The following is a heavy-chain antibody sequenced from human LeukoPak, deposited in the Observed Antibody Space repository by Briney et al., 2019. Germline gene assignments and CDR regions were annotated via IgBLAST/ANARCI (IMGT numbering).Heavy chain of an antibody. V-gene: IGHV3-9*01. CDR1: GFTFDDYA. D-gene: IGHD5-18*01. CDR2: ISWNSGSI. Sequence: GGSLRLSCAASGFTFDDYAMHWVRQAPGKGLEWVSGISWNSGSIGYADSVKGRFTISRDNAKNSLYLQMNSLRAEDTAVYYCARERGYSYGYLVYWGQGTLVTVSS. CDR3: ARERGYSYGYLVY. J-gene: IGHJ4*02.